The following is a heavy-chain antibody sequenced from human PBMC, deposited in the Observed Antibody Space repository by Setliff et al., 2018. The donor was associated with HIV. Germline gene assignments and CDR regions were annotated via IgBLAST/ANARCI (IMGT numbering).Heavy chain of an antibody. D-gene: IGHD3-10*01. J-gene: IGHJ5*02. CDR1: GGSISGYY. CDR2: IYSSGST. CDR3: ARTRSGTYYGEMNWFDP. Sequence: PSETLSLTCSVSGGSISGYYWTWIRQPPGKGLERIGYIYSSGSTNYNPSLKSRVTISVDTSKNQFSLTLRSVTAADTAVYYCARTRSGTYYGEMNWFDPWGQGILVTVSS. V-gene: IGHV4-4*09.